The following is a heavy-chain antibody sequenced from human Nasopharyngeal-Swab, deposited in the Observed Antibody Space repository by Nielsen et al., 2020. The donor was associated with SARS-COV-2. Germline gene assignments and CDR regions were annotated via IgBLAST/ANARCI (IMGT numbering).Heavy chain of an antibody. J-gene: IGHJ4*02. V-gene: IGHV2-70*11. CDR3: ARTTPIAAADY. CDR1: GSPTTTSGMC. CDR2: IDWDDDK. D-gene: IGHD6-13*01. Sequence: SAPTPLKPTQTLTLTSTFSGSPTTTSGMCVSWIRQPPGKALEWLARIDWDDDKYYSTSLKTRLTISKDTSKNQVVLTMTNMDPVDTATYYCARTTPIAAADYWGQGTLVTVSS.